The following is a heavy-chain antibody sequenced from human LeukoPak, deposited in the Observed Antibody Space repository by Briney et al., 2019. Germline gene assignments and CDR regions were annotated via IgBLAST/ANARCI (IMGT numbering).Heavy chain of an antibody. CDR2: ISPYNGNT. CDR3: ARAGSGSGWYFDY. D-gene: IGHD6-19*01. Sequence: ASVKVSCKASGYDFTSVGITWVRRAPGQGLELMGWISPYNGNTRYAQKFQGRVAMTTDTSTTTAYMELRGLRFNDTAVYYCARAGSGSGWYFDYWGQGTLVTVSS. CDR1: GYDFTSVG. J-gene: IGHJ4*02. V-gene: IGHV1-18*01.